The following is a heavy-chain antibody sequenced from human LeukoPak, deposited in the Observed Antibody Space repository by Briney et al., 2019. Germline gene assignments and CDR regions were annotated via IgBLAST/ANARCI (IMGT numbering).Heavy chain of an antibody. CDR3: AGEEGYYDSSGYYPLDY. D-gene: IGHD3-22*01. V-gene: IGHV1-2*02. Sequence: ASVKVSCKASGYTFTGYYMHWVRQAPGQGLEWMGWINPNSGGTSYAQKFQGRVTMTRDTSISTAYMELSRLRSDDTAVYYCAGEEGYYDSSGYYPLDYWGQGTLVTVSS. J-gene: IGHJ4*02. CDR2: INPNSGGT. CDR1: GYTFTGYY.